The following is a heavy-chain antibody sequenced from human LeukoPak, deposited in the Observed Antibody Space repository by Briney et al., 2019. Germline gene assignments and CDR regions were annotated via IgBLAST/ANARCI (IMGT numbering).Heavy chain of an antibody. V-gene: IGHV4-34*01. Sequence: SETLSLTCGVYGGSLRGYHWSWIRQSPGRGLEWIGEVDESGNSNYNPSLKSRVTISVDTSKNQFSLKLSSVTAADTAVYYCARANSGYSSGWYFHGMDVWGQGTTVTVSS. CDR1: GGSLRGYH. CDR2: VDESGNS. CDR3: ARANSGYSSGWYFHGMDV. J-gene: IGHJ6*02. D-gene: IGHD6-19*01.